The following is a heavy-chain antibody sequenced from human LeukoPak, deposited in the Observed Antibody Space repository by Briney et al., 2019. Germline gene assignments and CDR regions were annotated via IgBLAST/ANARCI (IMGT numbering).Heavy chain of an antibody. D-gene: IGHD5-18*01. Sequence: PGRSLRLSCAASGFTFSSYAMHWVRQAPGKGLEWVAVISYDGSNKYYADSVKGRFTISRDNSKNTLYLQMNSLRAEDTAVYYCASGRIQLWLFIQQQDFDYWGQGTLVTVSS. V-gene: IGHV3-30-3*01. CDR1: GFTFSSYA. J-gene: IGHJ4*02. CDR3: ASGRIQLWLFIQQQDFDY. CDR2: ISYDGSNK.